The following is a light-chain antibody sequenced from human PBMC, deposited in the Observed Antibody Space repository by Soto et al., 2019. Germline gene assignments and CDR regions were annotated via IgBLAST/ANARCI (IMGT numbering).Light chain of an antibody. CDR2: DNN. Sequence: QSVLTQPPSVSTAPGQKVTISCSRSSSNIGNNYVSWYQQLPGTAPKLLIYDNNKRPSGIPDRFSGSKSGTSATLGITGLQTGDAADYYCGTWDSSLSAYVFGTGTKLTVL. CDR3: GTWDSSLSAYV. V-gene: IGLV1-51*01. CDR1: SSNIGNNY. J-gene: IGLJ1*01.